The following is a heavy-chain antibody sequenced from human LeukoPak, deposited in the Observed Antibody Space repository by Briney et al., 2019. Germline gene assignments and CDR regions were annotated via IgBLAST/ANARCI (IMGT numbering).Heavy chain of an antibody. J-gene: IGHJ4*02. D-gene: IGHD3-16*01. CDR3: ARVRYRLAETYIDY. CDR1: GYIFTGYY. CDR2: INPNSGDT. V-gene: IGHV1-2*02. Sequence: GASVKVSSKASGYIFTGYYMHWVRQAPGQGLEWMGWINPNSGDTNYAQKFQGRVTMTRDTSISTAYMELSRLRSDDTAVYYCARVRYRLAETYIDYWGQGSLVTVSS.